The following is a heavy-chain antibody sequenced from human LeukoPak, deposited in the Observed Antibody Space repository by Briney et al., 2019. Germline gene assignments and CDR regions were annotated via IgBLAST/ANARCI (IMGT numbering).Heavy chain of an antibody. J-gene: IGHJ4*02. CDR1: GFTFSSYS. Sequence: RGSLRLSCAASGFTFSSYSMNWVRQAPGKGLEWVSYISSGSSNIYYADSVKGRFTISRDNAKNSLYLQMNSLRAEDTAVYYCAHLARGVEVAGDYLTWGQGTLVTVSS. V-gene: IGHV3-48*01. D-gene: IGHD6-19*01. CDR3: AHLARGVEVAGDYLT. CDR2: ISSGSSNI.